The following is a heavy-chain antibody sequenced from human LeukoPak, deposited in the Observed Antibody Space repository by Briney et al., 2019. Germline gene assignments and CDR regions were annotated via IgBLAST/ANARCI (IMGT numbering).Heavy chain of an antibody. CDR1: DVSLSTGYYY. D-gene: IGHD6-13*01. J-gene: IGHJ4*02. CDR2: ISYSGST. Sequence: SETLSRTCTVSDVSLSTGYYYWNWIRQPPAKGLEWIGYISYSGSTYYNPSLKSRVAISVDTSKNQFSLKLTFLTAADTAVYYCARESYSRYYYFDYWGQGTLVTVSS. V-gene: IGHV4-30-4*01. CDR3: ARESYSRYYYFDY.